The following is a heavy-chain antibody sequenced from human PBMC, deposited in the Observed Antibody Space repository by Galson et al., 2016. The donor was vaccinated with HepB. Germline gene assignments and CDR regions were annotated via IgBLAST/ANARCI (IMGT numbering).Heavy chain of an antibody. D-gene: IGHD1/OR15-1a*01. J-gene: IGHJ6*02. CDR1: GFTFSSYG. CDR3: AKSITATTFSSTSYYYYAVDV. CDR2: ISYDGSNK. Sequence: SLRLSCAASGFTFSSYGMHWVRQAPGKGLEWLAVISYDGSNKFYPDSLKGRFTLPRDNFKNKLYLQMSSLSAEDKAVYYCAKSITATTFSSTSYYYYAVDVWGQGTTVTVSS. V-gene: IGHV3-30*18.